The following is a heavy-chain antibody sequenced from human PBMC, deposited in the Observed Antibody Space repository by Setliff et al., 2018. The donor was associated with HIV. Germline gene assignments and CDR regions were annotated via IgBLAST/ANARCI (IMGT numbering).Heavy chain of an antibody. D-gene: IGHD3-3*01. CDR2: LYHSGSA. CDR1: GGSISSHY. CDR3: ARSKTFYDFWGGYYTHGAFKI. J-gene: IGHJ3*02. Sequence: PSETLSLTCTVSGGSISSHYWSWIRQPPGKGLEWIGYLYHSGSANYNPSLKSRVTISGDTSKNQFSLKLSSVTAADTAVYYCARSKTFYDFWGGYYTHGAFKIWGLGTMVTVSS. V-gene: IGHV4-59*11.